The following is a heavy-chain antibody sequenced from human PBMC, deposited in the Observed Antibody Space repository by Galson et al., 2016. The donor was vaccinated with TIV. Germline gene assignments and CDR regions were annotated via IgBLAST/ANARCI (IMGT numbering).Heavy chain of an antibody. D-gene: IGHD3-16*01. Sequence: TVSGGSISNGDYSWSWIRQPPGKGPECIGYIYYSGNTNYKPSLESRVTISVDRSKNQFSLKLRSVTAADTAVYYCARVGLKYYYGLDVWGQGTTVTVSS. J-gene: IGHJ6*02. CDR1: GGSISNGDYS. CDR3: ARVGLKYYYGLDV. V-gene: IGHV4-30-4*01. CDR2: IYYSGNT.